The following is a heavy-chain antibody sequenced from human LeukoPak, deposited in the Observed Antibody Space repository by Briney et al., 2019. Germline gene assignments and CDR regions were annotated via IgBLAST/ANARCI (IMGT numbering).Heavy chain of an antibody. J-gene: IGHJ6*03. CDR1: GYTFTSYD. V-gene: IGHV1-8*01. Sequence: ASVKVSCKASGYTFTSYDINWVRQATGQGLEWMGWMNPNSGNTGYAQKFQGRVTMTTDTSTSTAYMELRSLRSEDTAVYYCARGAYSSSSFDYYYYMDVWGKGTTVTVSS. D-gene: IGHD6-6*01. CDR3: ARGAYSSSSFDYYYYMDV. CDR2: MNPNSGNT.